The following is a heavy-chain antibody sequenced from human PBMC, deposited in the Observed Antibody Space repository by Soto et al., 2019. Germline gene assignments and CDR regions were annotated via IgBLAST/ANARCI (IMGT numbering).Heavy chain of an antibody. D-gene: IGHD3-3*01. Sequence: PGGSLRLSCAVSGFTVSNFDMSWVRQAPGKGLEWVSSSSGGGGSTYYADSVKGRFTISRDNSKNTLYLQMDSLRAEDTAIYYCAKDASAYFYYTSAFDPWGQGTLVTVSS. CDR2: SSGGGGST. J-gene: IGHJ5*02. CDR3: AKDASAYFYYTSAFDP. V-gene: IGHV3-23*01. CDR1: GFTVSNFD.